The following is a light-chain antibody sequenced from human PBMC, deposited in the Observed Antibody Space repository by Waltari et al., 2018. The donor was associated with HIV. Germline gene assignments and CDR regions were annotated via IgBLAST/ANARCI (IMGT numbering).Light chain of an antibody. Sequence: QSALTQPRSVSGSPGQSVTISCTGTSLNVGGYNYVSWFQQHPGKAPKLIIYDVTQRASGAPDRFSASKSGNTAYLTISGLQAGDEADYFCCSYAGSYTWVFGTGTELTVL. CDR3: CSYAGSYTWV. CDR1: SLNVGGYNY. J-gene: IGLJ3*02. V-gene: IGLV2-11*01. CDR2: DVT.